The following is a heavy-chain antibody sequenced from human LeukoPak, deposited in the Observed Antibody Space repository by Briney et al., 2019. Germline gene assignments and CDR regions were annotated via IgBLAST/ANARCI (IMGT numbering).Heavy chain of an antibody. Sequence: SETLSLTCAVYGGSFSGYYWSWIRQPPGKGLEWIGEINHSGSTNYNPSLKSRVTISVDASKNQFSLKLSSVTAADTAVYYCARGYWFDPWGQGTLVTVSS. CDR2: INHSGST. CDR3: ARGYWFDP. V-gene: IGHV4-34*01. J-gene: IGHJ5*02. CDR1: GGSFSGYY.